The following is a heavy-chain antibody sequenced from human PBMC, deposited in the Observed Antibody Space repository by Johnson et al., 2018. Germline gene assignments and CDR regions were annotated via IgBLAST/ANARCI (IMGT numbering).Heavy chain of an antibody. CDR3: AKDGDPYGDFPYDIEV. D-gene: IGHD4-17*01. J-gene: IGHJ6*03. V-gene: IGHV3-33*06. Sequence: QVQLVESGGGVVQPGRSLRLSCAASGFIFSTYSMHWVRQAPGKGLEWVAVIWYDGSNKYYADSVKGRFTISRDNSKNTLYLQMNSLKAEGTAVYYCAKDGDPYGDFPYDIEVWGKWTTVPVCS. CDR2: IWYDGSNK. CDR1: GFIFSTYS.